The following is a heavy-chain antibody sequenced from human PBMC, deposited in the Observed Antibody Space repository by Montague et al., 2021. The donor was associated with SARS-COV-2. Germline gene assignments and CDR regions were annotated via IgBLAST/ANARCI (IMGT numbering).Heavy chain of an antibody. V-gene: IGHV4-59*02. D-gene: IGHD3-3*01. CDR1: GGSVSSYY. CDR2: IYYSGST. CDR3: ARAGGCYTYWSCYSSSAGCIDL. J-gene: IGHJ5*01. Sequence: SETLSLTCTVSGGSVSSYYWSWIRQSPGKGLQWLGYIYYSGSTDYNPSLKSRVTMSVDTSKNQLSLRLNSVTTADTAVYFCARAGGCYTYWSCYSSSAGCIDLWGQGTLVTVSS.